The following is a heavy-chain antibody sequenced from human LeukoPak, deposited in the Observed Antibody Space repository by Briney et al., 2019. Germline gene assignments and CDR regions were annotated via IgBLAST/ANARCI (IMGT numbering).Heavy chain of an antibody. V-gene: IGHV4-31*03. CDR2: IYYSGST. CDR3: ARVREANIAPFFDY. D-gene: IGHD6-13*01. CDR1: GDSISSGDYY. Sequence: SETLSLTCTVSGDSISSGDYYWTWIRQHPGKGLEWIGCIYYSGSTYYNLSLKSRVIISADTSKNHFSLKLSSVTAADTAVYYCARVREANIAPFFDYTDPGILVTVSS. J-gene: IGHJ4*02.